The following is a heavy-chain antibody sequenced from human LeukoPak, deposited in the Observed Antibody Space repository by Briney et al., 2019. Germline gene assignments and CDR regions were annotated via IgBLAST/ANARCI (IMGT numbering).Heavy chain of an antibody. CDR1: GFTFSSYW. CDR3: ARDPGRLWSDF. D-gene: IGHD5-18*01. CDR2: IKQDGTEK. V-gene: IGHV3-7*01. J-gene: IGHJ4*02. Sequence: PGGSLRLSCAASGFTFSSYWMSWIRQAPGKGLEWVANIKQDGTEKYYVDSVKGRFTISRDNAKNSLYLQMNSLRADETAVYYCARDPGRLWSDFWGQGTLVTVSS.